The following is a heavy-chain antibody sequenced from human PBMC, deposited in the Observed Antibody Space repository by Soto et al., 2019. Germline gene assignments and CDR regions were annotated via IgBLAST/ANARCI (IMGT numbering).Heavy chain of an antibody. Sequence: HPGGSLRLSCAASGFTFSSYWMSWVRQSPGKGLEWVANIKQDGSEKYYVDSVKGRFTISRDNAKNSLYLQMNSLRAEDTAVYYCARDFFMYTSSLSDGIDYWGQGTLVTV. J-gene: IGHJ4*02. V-gene: IGHV3-7*03. CDR2: IKQDGSEK. CDR3: ARDFFMYTSSLSDGIDY. CDR1: GFTFSSYW. D-gene: IGHD6-13*01.